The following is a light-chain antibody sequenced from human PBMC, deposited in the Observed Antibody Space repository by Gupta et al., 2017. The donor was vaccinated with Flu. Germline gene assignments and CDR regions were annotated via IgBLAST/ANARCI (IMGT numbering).Light chain of an antibody. CDR1: SLSIGSPH. CDR2: RNN. V-gene: IGLV1-47*01. CDR3: GAWENNVVSSFV. Sequence: SVLSQPPSVSGTPGQSVTSSCSGISLSIGSPHVWWYQHVPGTAPRLLVYRNNGRPSGVPDRFSGSKSGASASLTITGLRSADEADYYCGAWENNVVSSFVFGSGTKVTVL. J-gene: IGLJ1*01.